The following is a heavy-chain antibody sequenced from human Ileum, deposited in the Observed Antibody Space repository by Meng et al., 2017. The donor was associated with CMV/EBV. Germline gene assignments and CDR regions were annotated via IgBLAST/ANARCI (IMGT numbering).Heavy chain of an antibody. CDR2: IDTNTGNP. Sequence: SCKTSGYTFTSNNIIWVRQAPGQGTEWMGWIDTNTGNPTYAQGFTGRFVFSLDTSVNTAYLQISSLKAEDTAVYYCARDGLSGRYFDYWGQGTLVTVSS. CDR3: ARDGLSGRYFDY. V-gene: IGHV7-4-1*02. J-gene: IGHJ4*02. CDR1: GYTFTSNN. D-gene: IGHD1-26*01.